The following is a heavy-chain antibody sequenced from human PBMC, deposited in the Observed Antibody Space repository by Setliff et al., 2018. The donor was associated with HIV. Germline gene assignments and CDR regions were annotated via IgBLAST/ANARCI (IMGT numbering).Heavy chain of an antibody. V-gene: IGHV1-2*06. CDR2: IIPNSGGT. D-gene: IGHD2-2*01. CDR1: GYTFTGYY. J-gene: IGHJ5*02. Sequence: ASVKVSCKASGYTFTGYYVHWVRQAPGQGLEWMGRIIPNSGGTNYAQKFQGRVTMTRDTSASTAYMELSSLRAEDTSVYYCARAQGYCSSTSCYFQDLFDPWGQGTLVTVSS. CDR3: ARAQGYCSSTSCYFQDLFDP.